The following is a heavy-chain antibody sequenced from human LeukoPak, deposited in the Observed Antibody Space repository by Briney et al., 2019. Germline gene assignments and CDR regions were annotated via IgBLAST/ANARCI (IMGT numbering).Heavy chain of an antibody. CDR1: GLTFSSYG. CDR2: IRYDGSNK. D-gene: IGHD3-22*01. Sequence: PGGSLRLSCAASGLTFSSYGMHWVRQAPGKGLEWVAFIRYDGSNKYYADSVKGRFTISRDNSKNTLYLQMNSLRAEDTAVYYCANAGSSGYPSDYWGQGTLVTVSS. J-gene: IGHJ4*02. V-gene: IGHV3-30*02. CDR3: ANAGSSGYPSDY.